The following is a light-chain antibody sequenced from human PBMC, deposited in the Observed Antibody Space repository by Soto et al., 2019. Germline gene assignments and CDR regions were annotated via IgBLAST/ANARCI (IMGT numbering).Light chain of an antibody. Sequence: QSVLTQPPSVSGAPGQGVTISCTGSSSNIGAGYDVHWYQQLPGTAPKLLIYGNSNRPSGVPDRFSGSKSGTSASLAITGFQAEDEADYYCCSYAGSVVFGGGTKLPVL. CDR1: SSNIGAGYD. V-gene: IGLV1-40*01. J-gene: IGLJ2*01. CDR2: GNS. CDR3: CSYAGSVV.